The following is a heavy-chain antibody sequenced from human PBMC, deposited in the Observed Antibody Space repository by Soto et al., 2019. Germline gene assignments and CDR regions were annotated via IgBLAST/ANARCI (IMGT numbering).Heavy chain of an antibody. J-gene: IGHJ2*01. CDR2: ISGSGGST. Sequence: HPGGSLRLSCAASGFTFSSYAMSWVRQAPGKGLEWVSAISGSGGSTYYADSVKGRFTISRDNSKNTLYLQMNSLRAEDTAVYYCAKDPALWFGELYGSDWYFDLWGRGTLVTVSS. V-gene: IGHV3-23*01. CDR1: GFTFSSYA. CDR3: AKDPALWFGELYGSDWYFDL. D-gene: IGHD3-10*01.